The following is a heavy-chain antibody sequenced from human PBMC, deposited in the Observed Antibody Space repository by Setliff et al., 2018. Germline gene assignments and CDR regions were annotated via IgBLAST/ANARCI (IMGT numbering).Heavy chain of an antibody. D-gene: IGHD4-17*01. CDR1: GYTFTDYG. J-gene: IGHJ4*02. V-gene: IGHV1-18*01. CDR3: ARARFTVTTWGALDY. CDR2: ISPYIDKT. Sequence: ASVKVSCKASGYTFTDYGISWVRQAPGQGLEWMGWISPYIDKTKYAQKFQGRVTMTTDTSTRTAYMEVTSLRSDDTAVYYCARARFTVTTWGALDYWGQGTLVTVSS.